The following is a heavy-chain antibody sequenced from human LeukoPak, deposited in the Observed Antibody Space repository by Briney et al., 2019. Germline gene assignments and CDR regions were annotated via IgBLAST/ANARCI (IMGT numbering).Heavy chain of an antibody. J-gene: IGHJ4*02. CDR3: ARGAITISNAQPFDY. CDR2: INPNSGGT. V-gene: IGHV1-2*02. D-gene: IGHD3-3*01. Sequence: GASVKVSCKASGYTFTGYYMHWVRQATGQGLEWMGWINPNSGGTNYAQKLQGRVTMTRDTSISTAYMELSRLRSDDTAVYYCARGAITISNAQPFDYWGQGTLVTVSS. CDR1: GYTFTGYY.